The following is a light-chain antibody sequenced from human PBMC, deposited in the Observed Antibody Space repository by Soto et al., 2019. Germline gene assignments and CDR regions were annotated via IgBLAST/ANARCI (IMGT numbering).Light chain of an antibody. CDR1: SSDVGGYNY. V-gene: IGLV2-14*01. Sequence: QSVLTQPASVSGSPGQSITSSCTGTSSDVGGYNYVSWYQQHPGKAPKLMIYDVSNRPSGVSNRFSGSKSGNTASLTISGLQAEDEADYYCSSYTSSSLVVFGGGTKLTVL. CDR3: SSYTSSSLVV. J-gene: IGLJ2*01. CDR2: DVS.